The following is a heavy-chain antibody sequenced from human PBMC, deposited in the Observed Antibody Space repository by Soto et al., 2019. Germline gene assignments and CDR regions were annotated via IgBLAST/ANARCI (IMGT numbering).Heavy chain of an antibody. V-gene: IGHV3-48*01. CDR2: INSVATTI. CDR3: ARHPHNSGTDY. CDR1: GFTFSGYS. Sequence: GGSLRLSCAASGFTFSGYSMNWVRQAPGKGLEWVSYINSVATTIYYADSVKGRFTISRDNAKNSLFLEMNSLRAEDTAVYYCARHPHNSGTDYWGQGTLVTVSS. D-gene: IGHD5-12*01. J-gene: IGHJ4*02.